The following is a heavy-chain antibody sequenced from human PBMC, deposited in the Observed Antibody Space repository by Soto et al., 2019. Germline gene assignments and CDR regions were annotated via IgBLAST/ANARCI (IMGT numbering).Heavy chain of an antibody. D-gene: IGHD6-6*01. CDR3: ARVIYSSSTPNWFDP. CDR2: IYHTGST. Sequence: QVQLQESGPGLVKPSQTLSLTCTVSGGSINSDSYYWGLIRQHPGKGLEWIGYIYHTGSTFYNPSLKSRLTMSIDTYKNKFFLRLTSVTAADTAVDYCARVIYSSSTPNWFDPWGQGTLVTVSS. J-gene: IGHJ5*02. CDR1: GGSINSDSYY. V-gene: IGHV4-31*03.